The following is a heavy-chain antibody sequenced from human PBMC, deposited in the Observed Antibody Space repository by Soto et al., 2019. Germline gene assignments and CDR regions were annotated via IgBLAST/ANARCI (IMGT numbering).Heavy chain of an antibody. D-gene: IGHD1-26*01. Sequence: VSLRLSCAASGFTFSSYCMSWVRQAPGKGLEWVANIKQDGSEKYYLDSVKGRFTISRDNAKNSLYLQVNSLRAEDTAVYYCARDRSGSYIDYWGQGTLVTVSS. CDR2: IKQDGSEK. V-gene: IGHV3-7*03. CDR3: ARDRSGSYIDY. CDR1: GFTFSSYC. J-gene: IGHJ4*02.